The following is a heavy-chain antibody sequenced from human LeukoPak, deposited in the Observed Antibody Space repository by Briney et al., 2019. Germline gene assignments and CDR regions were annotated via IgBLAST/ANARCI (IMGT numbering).Heavy chain of an antibody. CDR2: ISSNGGST. CDR3: VKGLVATFYYYGMDV. Sequence: PGGSLRLSCAASGFTVSSNYMSWVRQAPGKGLEYVSAISSNGGSTYYADSVKGRFTISRDNSKNTLYLQMSSLRAEDTAVYYCVKGLVATFYYYGMDVWGQGTTVTVSS. D-gene: IGHD5-12*01. J-gene: IGHJ6*02. V-gene: IGHV3-64D*09. CDR1: GFTVSSNY.